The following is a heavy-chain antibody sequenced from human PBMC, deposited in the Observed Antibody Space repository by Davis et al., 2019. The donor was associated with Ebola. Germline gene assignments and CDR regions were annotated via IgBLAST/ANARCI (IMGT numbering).Heavy chain of an antibody. D-gene: IGHD1-20*01. J-gene: IGHJ5*02. Sequence: PGGSLRLSCAASGFTFSSYGMHWVRQAPGKGLEWVAVISYDGSNKYYADSVKGRFTISRDNSKNTLYLQMNSLRAEDTAVYYCARITGTTGGWFDPWGQGTLVTVSS. CDR1: GFTFSSYG. V-gene: IGHV3-30*03. CDR2: ISYDGSNK. CDR3: ARITGTTGGWFDP.